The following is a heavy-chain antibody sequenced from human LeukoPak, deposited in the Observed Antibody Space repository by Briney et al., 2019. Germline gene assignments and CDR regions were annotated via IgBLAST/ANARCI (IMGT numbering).Heavy chain of an antibody. CDR3: ARGSAWYFVY. V-gene: IGHV4-61*08. J-gene: IGHJ4*02. CDR2: IYYSGST. Sequence: SETLSLTCTVSGGSISSGDYYWSWIRQPPGKGLEWIGYIYYSGSTNYNPSLKSRVTISVDTSKNQFSLKLSSVTAADTAIYYCARGSAWYFVYWGQGTLVTVSS. D-gene: IGHD6-19*01. CDR1: GGSISSGDYY.